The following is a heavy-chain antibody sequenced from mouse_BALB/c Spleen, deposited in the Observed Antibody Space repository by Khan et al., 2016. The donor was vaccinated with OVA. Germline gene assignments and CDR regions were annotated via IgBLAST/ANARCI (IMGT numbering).Heavy chain of an antibody. Sequence: VQLQQSGAELVRPGALVKLSCKASDFNIKDYYMHWVKQRPEQGLEWIGWIDPENGETVYDPKFQGKAIMTADTSSNTAYLQLSSLTSEDTAVYYCARSGYAASFAYWGQGTLVTVSA. D-gene: IGHD2-10*02. CDR3: ARSGYAASFAY. CDR1: DFNIKDYY. V-gene: IGHV14-1*02. CDR2: IDPENGET. J-gene: IGHJ3*01.